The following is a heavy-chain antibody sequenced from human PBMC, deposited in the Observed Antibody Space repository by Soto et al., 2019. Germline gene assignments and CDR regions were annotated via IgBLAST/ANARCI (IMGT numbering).Heavy chain of an antibody. V-gene: IGHV2-70*13. CDR3: ARSIRGPRKFNGMDV. CDR1: GFSITSPGMP. D-gene: IGHD1-20*01. J-gene: IGHJ6*02. CDR2: IERDDDDK. Sequence: SGPTLVNPTETLTLTCTFSGFSITSPGMPVSWIRQPPGRALEWLALIERDDDDKYYSTSLKTRLTISKDTRKNQVVLTMANMDTADTATYYCARSIRGPRKFNGMDVWGQGTTVTVYS.